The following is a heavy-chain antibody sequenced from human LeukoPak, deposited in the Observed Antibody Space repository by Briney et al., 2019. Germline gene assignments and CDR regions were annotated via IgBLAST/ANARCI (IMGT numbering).Heavy chain of an antibody. D-gene: IGHD2-2*01. CDR1: GFTFSNYG. CDR3: AKEKVVVVPAAILDY. CDR2: ISYDGSYK. Sequence: TGRSLRLSCAASGFTFSNYGMHWIRQAPGKGLEWVTVISYDGSYKYYADSVKGRFTISRDNSKNTLYLRINSLRAEDTAVYYCAKEKVVVVPAAILDYWGQGTLVTVSS. J-gene: IGHJ4*02. V-gene: IGHV3-30*18.